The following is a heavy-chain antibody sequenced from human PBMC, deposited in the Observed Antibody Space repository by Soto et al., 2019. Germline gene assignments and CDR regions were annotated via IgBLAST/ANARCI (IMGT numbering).Heavy chain of an antibody. CDR3: ARHDYGGFGL. Sequence: TLSLTCTVSGGSISRSSYYWGWIRQPPGKGLEWIGSIYYSGSTYYNPSLKSRVTISVDTSKNQFSLKLSSVTAADTAVYYCARHDYGGFGLWGQGTLVTVSS. V-gene: IGHV4-39*01. J-gene: IGHJ4*02. CDR1: GGSISRSSYY. D-gene: IGHD4-17*01. CDR2: IYYSGST.